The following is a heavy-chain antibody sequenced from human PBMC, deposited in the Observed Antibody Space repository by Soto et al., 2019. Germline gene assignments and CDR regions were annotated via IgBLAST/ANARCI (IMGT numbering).Heavy chain of an antibody. Sequence: ASVKVSCKASGGTFSRYRINWVRQAPGQGLEWVGGIVPIYRTADYAQKFQGRVTITADESARTSYMGLRSLKSQDTAVYYCVRDSGAKLSSSWGQGTLVTVSS. CDR2: IVPIYRTA. V-gene: IGHV1-69*13. D-gene: IGHD6-13*01. CDR3: VRDSGAKLSSS. CDR1: GGTFSRYR. J-gene: IGHJ4*02.